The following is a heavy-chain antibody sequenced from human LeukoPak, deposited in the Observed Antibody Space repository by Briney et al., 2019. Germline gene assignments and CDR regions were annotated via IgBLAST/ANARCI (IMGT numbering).Heavy chain of an antibody. V-gene: IGHV3-30*04. CDR2: ISYDGSNK. D-gene: IGHD6-6*01. Sequence: GGSLGLSCAASGFTFSSYAMHWVRQASGKGLEWVAVISYDGSNKYYADSVKGRFTISRGNSKNTPYLQMNSLRAEDTAVYYCARFASIAGDYWGQGTLVTVSS. CDR3: ARFASIAGDY. CDR1: GFTFSSYA. J-gene: IGHJ4*02.